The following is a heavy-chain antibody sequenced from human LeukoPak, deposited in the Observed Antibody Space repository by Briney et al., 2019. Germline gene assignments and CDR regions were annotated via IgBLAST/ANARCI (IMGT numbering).Heavy chain of an antibody. CDR3: ARRGFLDYVMDV. D-gene: IGHD1-26*01. J-gene: IGHJ6*02. CDR2: IYSGGST. Sequence: GGSLRLSCAASGFTVSSNYMSWVRQAPGKGLEWVSVIYSGGSTYYADSVKGRFTISRDNSKNTLYLQMNSLRAEDTAVYYCARRGFLDYVMDVWGQGTTVTVSS. CDR1: GFTVSSNY. V-gene: IGHV3-66*04.